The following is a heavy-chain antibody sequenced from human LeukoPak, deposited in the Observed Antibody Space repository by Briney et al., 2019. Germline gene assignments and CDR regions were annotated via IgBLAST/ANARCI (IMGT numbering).Heavy chain of an antibody. D-gene: IGHD3-10*01. V-gene: IGHV1-69*06. Sequence: SVKVSCKASGGTFSSYAISWVRQAPGQGLEWMGGIIPIFGTANYAQKFQGRVTITADKSTSTAYMELRSLRSDDTAVYYCAKGDLWFGELLVYMDVWGKGTTVTVSS. CDR2: IIPIFGTA. J-gene: IGHJ6*03. CDR3: AKGDLWFGELLVYMDV. CDR1: GGTFSSYA.